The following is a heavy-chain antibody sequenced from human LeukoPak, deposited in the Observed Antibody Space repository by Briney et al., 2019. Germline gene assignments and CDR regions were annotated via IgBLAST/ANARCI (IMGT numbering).Heavy chain of an antibody. V-gene: IGHV3-48*03. CDR1: GFTFSSYE. CDR2: ISSSGSTI. D-gene: IGHD3-10*01. J-gene: IGHJ6*04. Sequence: SGGSLRLSCAASGFTFSSYEMNWVRQAPGKGLEWVSYISSSGSTIYYADSVKGRFTISRDNGKNSLYLQMNSLRPEDTAVYYCAKDLDYYASRSPSLDVWGKGTTVTISS. CDR3: AKDLDYYASRSPSLDV.